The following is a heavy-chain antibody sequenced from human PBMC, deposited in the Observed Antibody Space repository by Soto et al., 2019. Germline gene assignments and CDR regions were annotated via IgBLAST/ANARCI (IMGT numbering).Heavy chain of an antibody. Sequence: GASVKVSCKASGGTFSSYAISWVRQAPGQGLEWMGGIIPIFGTANYAQKFQGRVTITADKSTSTAYMELSSLRSEDTAVYYCARATYYDILTGYSSFDYWGQGTLVTSPQ. V-gene: IGHV1-69*06. CDR3: ARATYYDILTGYSSFDY. CDR1: GGTFSSYA. D-gene: IGHD3-9*01. CDR2: IIPIFGTA. J-gene: IGHJ4*02.